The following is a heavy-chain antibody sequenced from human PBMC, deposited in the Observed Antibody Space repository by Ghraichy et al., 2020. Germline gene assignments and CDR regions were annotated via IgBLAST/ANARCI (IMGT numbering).Heavy chain of an antibody. CDR2: INHSGST. D-gene: IGHD5-24*01. J-gene: IGHJ4*02. CDR1: GGSFRGYS. CDR3: ARGLRSVEMATMSYFDS. Sequence: ESLNISCAVYGGSFRGYSWSWIRQPPGKGLEWIGEINHSGSTNYNAPLKSRVTVSVDTSKNQFSLKVSSVTAADTAVYDCARGLRSVEMATMSYFDSWGRGTLVTVSS. V-gene: IGHV4-34*01.